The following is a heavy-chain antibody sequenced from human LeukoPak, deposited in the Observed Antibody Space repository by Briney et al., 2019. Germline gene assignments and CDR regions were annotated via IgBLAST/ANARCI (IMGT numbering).Heavy chain of an antibody. CDR2: IFVGSGNT. V-gene: IGHV1-58*01. Sequence: ASVKVSFKASGFTFTSSAVQWVRQARGQRLEWIGWIFVGSGNTNYAQKFQERVTITRDMSTSTAYMELSSLRSEDTAVYYCAAGRARHGYSYGYWGQGTLVTVYS. CDR3: AAGRARHGYSYGY. D-gene: IGHD5-18*01. J-gene: IGHJ4*02. CDR1: GFTFTSSA.